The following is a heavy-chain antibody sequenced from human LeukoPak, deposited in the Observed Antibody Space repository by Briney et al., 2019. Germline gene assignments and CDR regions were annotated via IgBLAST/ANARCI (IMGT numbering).Heavy chain of an antibody. CDR1: GYSISIGYY. CDR2: IYHSGST. Sequence: PSETLSLTCAVSGYSISIGYYWGWIRQPPGEGLEWIGSIYHSGSTYYNPSLKSQVTISVDVSKNQFSLKLSSVTAADTAVYYCARGFCNDGTCSPGYWGQGTLVTVSS. J-gene: IGHJ4*02. D-gene: IGHD2-15*01. V-gene: IGHV4-38-2*01. CDR3: ARGFCNDGTCSPGY.